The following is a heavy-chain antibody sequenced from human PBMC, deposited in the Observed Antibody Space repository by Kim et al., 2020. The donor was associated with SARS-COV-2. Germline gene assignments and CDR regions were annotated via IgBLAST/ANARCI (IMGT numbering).Heavy chain of an antibody. V-gene: IGHV3-33*05. CDR3: AREGYCSGGSCYSLFDY. J-gene: IGHJ4*02. Sequence: GGSLRLSCAASGFTFSSYGMHWVRQAPGKGLEWVAVISYDGSNKYYADSVKGRFTISRDNSKNTLYLQMNSLRAEDTAVYYCAREGYCSGGSCYSLFDYWGQGTLVTVSS. CDR2: ISYDGSNK. CDR1: GFTFSSYG. D-gene: IGHD2-15*01.